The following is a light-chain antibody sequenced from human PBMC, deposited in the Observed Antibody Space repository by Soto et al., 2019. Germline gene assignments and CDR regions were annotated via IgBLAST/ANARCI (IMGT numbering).Light chain of an antibody. J-gene: IGLJ2*01. CDR3: QSYDSSLSGYVL. CDR1: SSNIGAGYG. CDR2: GNS. V-gene: IGLV1-40*01. Sequence: QSVLTQPPSVSGAPGQRVTISCTGSSSNIGAGYGVHWYQQLPGTAPKLLIYGNSNRPSGVPDRFSGSKSGTSASLAITALQAEDEADYYCQSYDSSLSGYVLFGGGTKLTVL.